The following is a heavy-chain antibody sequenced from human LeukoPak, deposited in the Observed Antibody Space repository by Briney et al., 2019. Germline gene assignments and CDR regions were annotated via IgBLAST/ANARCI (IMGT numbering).Heavy chain of an antibody. CDR3: ARRHSSGSN. Sequence: RGSLRLSCAASGFTVTTNYMSGVRQAPGKALEWVSVIYSGGITYYADPVKGRFTISRDSSKNTLYLQMNSLRVEDTAVYYCARRHSSGSNWGQGTLVTVSS. V-gene: IGHV3-66*02. D-gene: IGHD6-19*01. CDR1: GFTVTTNY. CDR2: IYSGGIT. J-gene: IGHJ4*02.